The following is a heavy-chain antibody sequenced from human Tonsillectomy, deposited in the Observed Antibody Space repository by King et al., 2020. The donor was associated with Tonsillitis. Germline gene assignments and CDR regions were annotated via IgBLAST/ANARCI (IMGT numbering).Heavy chain of an antibody. J-gene: IGHJ6*03. Sequence: QLQESGPGLVKPSETLSLTCTVSGGSISSYYWSWIRQPPGKGLEWIGYIYYSGSTNYNPSLQSRVTISVDTSKNQFSLKLSSVTAADTAVYYCARDLRLAAAGTFLYYYYMDVWGKGTTVTVSS. CDR3: ARDLRLAAAGTFLYYYYMDV. CDR1: GGSISSYY. CDR2: IYYSGST. V-gene: IGHV4-59*01. D-gene: IGHD6-13*01.